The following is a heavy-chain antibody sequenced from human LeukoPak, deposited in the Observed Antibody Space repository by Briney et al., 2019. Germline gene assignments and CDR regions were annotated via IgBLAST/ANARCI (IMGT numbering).Heavy chain of an antibody. CDR1: GFTFSSYA. D-gene: IGHD1-26*01. V-gene: IGHV3-23*01. CDR2: ISGKGDST. CDR3: AKDPSGSPLDYYYMDV. Sequence: GGSLRLSCAASGFTFSSYAMTWVRQAPGKGLEWVSTISGKGDSTYYADSVKGRFTISRDNSKNTLYLQMNSLRAEDTAVYYCAKDPSGSPLDYYYMDVWGKGTTVTVSS. J-gene: IGHJ6*03.